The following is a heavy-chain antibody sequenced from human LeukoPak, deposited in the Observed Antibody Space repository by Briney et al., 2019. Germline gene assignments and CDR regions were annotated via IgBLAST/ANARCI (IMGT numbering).Heavy chain of an antibody. Sequence: GGSLRLSCAASGFTFSSYAMSWVRQAPGKGLEWVSAISGSGGSTYYADSVKGRFTISRDNSKDTLYLQMNSLRAEDTAVYYCARSLGYCSSTSCYRDYYYYYMDVWGKGTTVTVSS. D-gene: IGHD2-2*02. J-gene: IGHJ6*03. CDR3: ARSLGYCSSTSCYRDYYYYYMDV. V-gene: IGHV3-23*01. CDR2: ISGSGGST. CDR1: GFTFSSYA.